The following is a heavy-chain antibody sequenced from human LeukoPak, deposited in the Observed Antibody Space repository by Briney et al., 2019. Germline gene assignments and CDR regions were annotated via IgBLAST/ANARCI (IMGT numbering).Heavy chain of an antibody. Sequence: SETLSLTCTVSGGSISSHYWSWLRQPPGKGLEWIGYIYYSGSTNYNPSLKSRVTISVDTSKNQFSLKLSSVTAADTAVYYCARETVVNYYDSSGYEYWGQGTLVTVSS. CDR2: IYYSGST. D-gene: IGHD3-22*01. CDR1: GGSISSHY. J-gene: IGHJ4*02. CDR3: ARETVVNYYDSSGYEY. V-gene: IGHV4-59*11.